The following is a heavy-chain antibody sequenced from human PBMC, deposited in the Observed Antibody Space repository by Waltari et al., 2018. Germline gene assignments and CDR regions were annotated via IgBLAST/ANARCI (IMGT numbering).Heavy chain of an antibody. D-gene: IGHD5-12*01. CDR2: IYHSGST. Sequence: QVQLQESGPGLVKPSETLSLTCAVSGYSISSGYYWGWIRQPPGKGLEWIGSIYHSGSTYYNPSLKSRVTISVDTSKNQFSLKLSSVTAADTAVYYCARPRSRSGCLYFDLWGRGTLVTVSS. CDR3: ARPRSRSGCLYFDL. V-gene: IGHV4-38-2*01. J-gene: IGHJ2*01. CDR1: GYSISSGYY.